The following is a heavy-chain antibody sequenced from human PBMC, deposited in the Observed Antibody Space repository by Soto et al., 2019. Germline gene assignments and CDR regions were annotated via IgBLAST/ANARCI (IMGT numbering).Heavy chain of an antibody. Sequence: QVQVVQSRAEVKKPGASVQVSCKTSGYTFTDYDINWVRQATGQGLEWMGWVSPGNGNAGSAPQFQGRVTMTGDTSISTVYLELSSLTSEDTAVYFCEVTTGYWGQGTKVTVSS. CDR3: EVTTGY. CDR1: GYTFTDYD. J-gene: IGHJ4*02. V-gene: IGHV1-8*01. D-gene: IGHD2-21*02. CDR2: VSPGNGNA.